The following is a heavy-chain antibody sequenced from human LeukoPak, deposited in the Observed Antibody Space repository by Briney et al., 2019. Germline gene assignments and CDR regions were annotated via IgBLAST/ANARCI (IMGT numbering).Heavy chain of an antibody. Sequence: PGGSLRLSCAASGFTFSSYAMHWVRQAPGKGLEWVAVISYDGSNKYYADSVKGRFTISRDNSKNTLYLQMNSLRAEDTAVYYCAKDRDRIGWAGWGQGTLVTVSS. CDR3: AKDRDRIGWAG. CDR1: GFTFSSYA. D-gene: IGHD1-26*01. V-gene: IGHV3-30-3*01. CDR2: ISYDGSNK. J-gene: IGHJ4*02.